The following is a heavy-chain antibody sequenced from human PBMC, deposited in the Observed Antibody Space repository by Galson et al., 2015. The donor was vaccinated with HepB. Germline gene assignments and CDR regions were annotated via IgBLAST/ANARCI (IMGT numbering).Heavy chain of an antibody. CDR3: ARGMGITFGGVIVSLYYYGMDV. D-gene: IGHD3-16*02. V-gene: IGHV1-18*04. CDR2: ISAYNGNT. CDR1: GYTITSYG. J-gene: IGHJ6*02. Sequence: SVKVSCKASGYTITSYGISWVRQAPGQGLEWMGWISAYNGNTNYAQKLQGRVTMTTDTSTSTAYMELRSLRSDDTAVYYCARGMGITFGGVIVSLYYYGMDVWGQGTTVTVSS.